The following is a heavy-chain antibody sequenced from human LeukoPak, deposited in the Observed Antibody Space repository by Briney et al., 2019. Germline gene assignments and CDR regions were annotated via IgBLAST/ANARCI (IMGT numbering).Heavy chain of an antibody. D-gene: IGHD4-17*01. CDR3: AKGLDYGDYDDMSDDAPPYYYYGMDV. CDR2: ISGGGGST. J-gene: IGHJ6*02. V-gene: IGHV3-23*01. CDR1: GFTFNNYW. Sequence: PGGSLRLSCAASGFTFNNYWMHWVRQAPGKGLEWVSSISGGGGSTYYADSVKGRFTISRDNSKSTLYLQMNSLRAEDTAVYYCAKGLDYGDYDDMSDDAPPYYYYGMDVWGQGTTVTVSS.